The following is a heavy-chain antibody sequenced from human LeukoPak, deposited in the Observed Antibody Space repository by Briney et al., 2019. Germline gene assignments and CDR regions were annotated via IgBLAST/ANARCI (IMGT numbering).Heavy chain of an antibody. D-gene: IGHD6-25*01. CDR2: INQDGSER. CDR3: ARVLDNSSSRYQSLKY. J-gene: IGHJ4*02. V-gene: IGHV3-7*04. Sequence: GGSLRLSCAASGFTFSSHWMNWVRQAPGKGLEWVASINQDGSERDYVGAVKGRFTISRDNAKNSLYLQMDSLRAEDTAVYYCARVLDNSSSRYQSLKYWGQGTLVTVSS. CDR1: GFTFSSHW.